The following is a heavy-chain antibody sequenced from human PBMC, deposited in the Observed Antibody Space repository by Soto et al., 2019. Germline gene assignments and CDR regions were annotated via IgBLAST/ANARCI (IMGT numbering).Heavy chain of an antibody. CDR3: AKGRALTVYGVDILFDY. D-gene: IGHD3-3*01. CDR1: GLGFSDYA. V-gene: IGHV3-23*01. CDR2: ISGSGDNT. Sequence: AGSLRLSCKASGLGFSDYAMTWVRQPPVKGVEFGSVISGSGDNTLYAASVKGRFAIYRDNSKNVLHLQMTSLSADEAAVYFCAKGRALTVYGVDILFDYWGLGTLVTVSS. J-gene: IGHJ4*01.